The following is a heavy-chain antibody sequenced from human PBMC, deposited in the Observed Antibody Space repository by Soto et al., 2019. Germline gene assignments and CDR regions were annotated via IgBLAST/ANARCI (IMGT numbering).Heavy chain of an antibody. CDR2: ISYDGSNK. CDR1: GFTFSSYA. J-gene: IGHJ4*02. CDR3: AREAVAGTGGNFDY. V-gene: IGHV3-30-3*01. Sequence: QVQLVESGGGVVQPGRSLRLSCAASGFTFSSYAMHWVRQAPGKGLEWVAVISYDGSNKYYADSVKGRFTISRDNSKNPLYLRMNSLRAEDTAVYYCAREAVAGTGGNFDYWGQGTLVTVSS. D-gene: IGHD6-19*01.